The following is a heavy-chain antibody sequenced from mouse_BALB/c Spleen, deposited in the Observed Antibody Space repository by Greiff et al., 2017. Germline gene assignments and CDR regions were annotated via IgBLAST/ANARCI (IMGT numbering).Heavy chain of an antibody. J-gene: IGHJ1*01. Sequence: EVKVEESGGGLVQPGGSLRLSCATSGFTFTDYYMSWVRQPPGKALEWLGFIRNKANGYTTEYSASVKGRFTISRDNSQSILYLQMNTLRAEDSATYYCAREDGNYWYFDVWGAGTTVTVSS. V-gene: IGHV7-3*02. CDR1: GFTFTDYY. CDR2: IRNKANGYTT. D-gene: IGHD2-1*01. CDR3: AREDGNYWYFDV.